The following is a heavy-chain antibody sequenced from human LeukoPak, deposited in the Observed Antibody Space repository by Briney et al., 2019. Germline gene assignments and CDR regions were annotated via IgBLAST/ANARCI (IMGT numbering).Heavy chain of an antibody. CDR2: IWYDGSNK. J-gene: IGHJ4*02. D-gene: IGHD3-22*01. CDR3: ASVNSDSRGYYWFDY. CDR1: GFTFSSYG. Sequence: PGGSLRLSCAASGFTFSSYGMHWVSQAPGKGLEWVAVIWYDGSNKYYADSVKGRFTISRDNSKNTLYLQMNSLRAEDTAVYYCASVNSDSRGYYWFDYWGQGTLVTVSS. V-gene: IGHV3-33*01.